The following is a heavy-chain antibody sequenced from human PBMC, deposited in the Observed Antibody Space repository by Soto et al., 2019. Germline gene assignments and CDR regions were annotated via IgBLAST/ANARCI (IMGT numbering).Heavy chain of an antibody. CDR1: GFTFSSYT. CDR2: IRSDGIEI. Sequence: EVQLVESGGGLVKPGGSLRLSCAASGFTFSSYTMAWVRQAPGTGLEWVSSIRSDGIEIHYAASVKGRFTISRDNAHDSLYLQMNSLRAEDTAMYYCARDPDANRGWDFDFWGQGIVVTVSS. J-gene: IGHJ4*02. D-gene: IGHD7-27*01. CDR3: ARDPDANRGWDFDF. V-gene: IGHV3-21*01.